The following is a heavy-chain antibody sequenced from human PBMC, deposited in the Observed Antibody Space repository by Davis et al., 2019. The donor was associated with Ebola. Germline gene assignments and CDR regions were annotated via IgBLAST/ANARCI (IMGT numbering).Heavy chain of an antibody. CDR1: GFTFSSYW. J-gene: IGHJ6*02. Sequence: SLKISCAASGFTFSSYWMSWVRQAPGKGLEWVSGISWNSGSIGYADSVKGRFTISRDNAKNSLYLQMNSLRAEDTALYYCAKDIHYYYGMDVWGQGTTVTVSS. CDR2: ISWNSGSI. V-gene: IGHV3-9*01. CDR3: AKDIHYYYGMDV.